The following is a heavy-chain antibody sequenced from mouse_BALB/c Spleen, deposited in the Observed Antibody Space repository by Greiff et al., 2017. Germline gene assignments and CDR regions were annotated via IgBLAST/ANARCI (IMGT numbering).Heavy chain of an antibody. Sequence: EVKLMESGPGLVKPSQSLSLTCTVTGYSITSDYAWNWIRQFPGNKLEWMGYISYSGSTSYNPSLKSRISITRDTSKNQFFLQLNSVTTEDTATYYCARERTYLYYYAMDYWGQGTSVTVSS. D-gene: IGHD5-1*01. J-gene: IGHJ4*01. CDR3: ARERTYLYYYAMDY. CDR1: GYSITSDYA. CDR2: ISYSGST. V-gene: IGHV3-2*02.